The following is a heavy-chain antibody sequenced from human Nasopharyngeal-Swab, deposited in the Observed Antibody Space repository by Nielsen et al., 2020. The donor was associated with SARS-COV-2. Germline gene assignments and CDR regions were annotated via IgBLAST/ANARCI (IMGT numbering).Heavy chain of an antibody. CDR3: ARQPRAGYSSSWYDC. V-gene: IGHV5-51*01. J-gene: IGHJ5*01. CDR1: GYSFANYW. D-gene: IGHD6-13*01. CDR2: IFPGDSDT. Sequence: KVSWKGSGYSFANYWIGWVRQMPGKGLEWMGIIFPGDSDTRYGPSFQGQVTISADKSTSTAYLQWSSLKASDTAMYYCARQPRAGYSSSWYDCWGQGTLVTVSS.